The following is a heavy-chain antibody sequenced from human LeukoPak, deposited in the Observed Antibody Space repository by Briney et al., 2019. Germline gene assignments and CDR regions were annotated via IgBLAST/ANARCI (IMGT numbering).Heavy chain of an antibody. D-gene: IGHD3-22*01. J-gene: IGHJ4*02. V-gene: IGHV3-48*03. Sequence: PGGSLRLSCAASGFGYSSYEMNWVRQTPGKGLEWLSYISDSGSTIYYADSVKGRLTISRDNAKNSLYLQMNSLRAEDTPVYYCARNLDFDSSGYPFDYWGQGTLVTVSS. CDR2: ISDSGSTI. CDR3: ARNLDFDSSGYPFDY. CDR1: GFGYSSYE.